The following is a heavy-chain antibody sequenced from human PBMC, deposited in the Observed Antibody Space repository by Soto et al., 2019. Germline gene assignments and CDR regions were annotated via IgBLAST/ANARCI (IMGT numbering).Heavy chain of an antibody. D-gene: IGHD3-9*01. V-gene: IGHV4-31*03. CDR2: IYYSGST. CDR3: ARTYYDILTGYPDFDY. CDR1: GGSISSGGYY. J-gene: IGHJ4*02. Sequence: PSETLSLTCTVSGGSISSGGYYWSWIRQHPGKGLEWIGYIYYSGSTYYNPSLKSRVTISVDTSKNQFSLKLSSVTAADTAVYYCARTYYDILTGYPDFDYWGQGTLVTVSS.